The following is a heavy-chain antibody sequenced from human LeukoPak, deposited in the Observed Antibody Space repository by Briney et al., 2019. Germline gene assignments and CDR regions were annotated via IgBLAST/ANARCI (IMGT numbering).Heavy chain of an antibody. J-gene: IGHJ4*02. CDR3: ARKGEDSSGYLFDY. Sequence: ASVKVSCKASGYTFTGYYMHWVRQAPGQGLEWMGWINPNSGGTNYAQKFQGRVTMTRDTSISTAYMELSRLRSDDTAVYYCARKGEDSSGYLFDYWGQGTLVTVSS. CDR1: GYTFTGYY. D-gene: IGHD3-22*01. V-gene: IGHV1-2*02. CDR2: INPNSGGT.